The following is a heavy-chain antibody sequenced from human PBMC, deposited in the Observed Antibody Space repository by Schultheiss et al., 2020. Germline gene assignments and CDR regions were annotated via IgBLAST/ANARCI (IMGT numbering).Heavy chain of an antibody. Sequence: SETLSLTCAVYGGSFSGYYWSWIRQPPGKGPEWIGEINHSGSTNYNPSLKSRVTISVDKSKNQFSLKLSSVTAADTAVYYCARVQPYYYYGMDVWGQGTTVTVSS. V-gene: IGHV4-34*01. CDR1: GGSFSGYY. J-gene: IGHJ6*02. CDR2: INHSGST. CDR3: ARVQPYYYYGMDV.